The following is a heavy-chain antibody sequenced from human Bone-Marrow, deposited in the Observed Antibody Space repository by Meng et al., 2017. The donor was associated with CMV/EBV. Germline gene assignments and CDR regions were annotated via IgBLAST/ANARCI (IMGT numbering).Heavy chain of an antibody. CDR3: ARYGLGDFDY. V-gene: IGHV4-59*01. CDR1: GGPISSYY. CDR2: IDYSGST. Sequence: SETLSLTCTVSGGPISSYYWSWIRQPPGKGLEWIGYIDYSGSTNYNPSLKSRVTISVDTSKNQFSLKLSSVTAADTAVYYCARYGLGDFDYWGQGTRVTVSS. J-gene: IGHJ4*02. D-gene: IGHD3-16*01.